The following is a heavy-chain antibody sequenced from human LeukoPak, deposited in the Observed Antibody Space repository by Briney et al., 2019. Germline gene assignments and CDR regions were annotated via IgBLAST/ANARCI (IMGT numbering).Heavy chain of an antibody. D-gene: IGHD6-13*01. CDR2: IYYSGST. CDR3: AREGDRAAAPGAFDI. V-gene: IGHV4-59*01. CDR1: GGSISSYY. Sequence: SETLSLTCTVSGGSISSYYWSWIRQPPGKGLEWIGYIYYSGSTNYNPSLKSRVTISVDTSKNQFSLKPSSVTAADTAVYYCAREGDRAAAPGAFDIWGQGTMVTVSS. J-gene: IGHJ3*02.